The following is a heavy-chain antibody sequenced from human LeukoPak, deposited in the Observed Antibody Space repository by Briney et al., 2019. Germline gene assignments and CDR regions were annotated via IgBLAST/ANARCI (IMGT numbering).Heavy chain of an antibody. Sequence: GGSLRLSCAASGFTFSSYAMSWVRQAPGKGLEWVSAISGSGGSTYYADSVKGRFTISRDNSKNTLYLQINNLRAEDTAAYYCAKDRYGDYVRAFDIWGQGTMVTVSS. CDR2: ISGSGGST. CDR1: GFTFSSYA. D-gene: IGHD4-17*01. J-gene: IGHJ3*02. CDR3: AKDRYGDYVRAFDI. V-gene: IGHV3-23*01.